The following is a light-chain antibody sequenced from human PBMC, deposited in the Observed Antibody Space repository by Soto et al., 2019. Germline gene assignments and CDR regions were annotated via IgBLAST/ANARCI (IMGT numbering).Light chain of an antibody. V-gene: IGLV1-40*01. CDR3: QSYDSSLSGSV. CDR2: GNS. Sequence: QCVLTQPPSVSGAPGQRVTISCTGSSSNIGAGYDVHWYQQLPGTAPKRLIYGNSNRPSGVPDRFSGSKSGTSASLAITGLQDEDEADYYCQSYDSSLSGSVFGGGTKLTVL. CDR1: SSNIGAGYD. J-gene: IGLJ2*01.